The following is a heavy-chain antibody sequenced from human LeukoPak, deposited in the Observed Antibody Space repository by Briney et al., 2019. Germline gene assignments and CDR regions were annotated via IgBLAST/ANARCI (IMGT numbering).Heavy chain of an antibody. D-gene: IGHD4-11*01. Sequence: PGRSLRLSCAASGFTFSSYSMNWVRQAPGKGLEWVSSISSSSSYIYYADSVKGRFTISRDNAKNSLYLQMNSLRAEDTAVYYCARDPRSYSKWRDYWGQGTLVTVSS. CDR2: ISSSSSYI. J-gene: IGHJ4*02. CDR1: GFTFSSYS. V-gene: IGHV3-21*01. CDR3: ARDPRSYSKWRDY.